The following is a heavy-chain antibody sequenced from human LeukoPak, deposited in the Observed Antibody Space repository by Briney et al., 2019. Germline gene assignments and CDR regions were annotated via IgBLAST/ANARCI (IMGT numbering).Heavy chain of an antibody. D-gene: IGHD6-13*01. V-gene: IGHV1-69*01. CDR1: GGTFSSYA. J-gene: IGHJ6*04. Sequence: ASVKVSCKASGGTFSSYAISWVRQAPGQGLEWMGGIIPIFSTANYAQKFQGRVTITADESTSTAYMELSSLRSEDTAVYYCARREVKAAPDDYYYYGMDVWGKGTTVTVSS. CDR2: IIPIFSTA. CDR3: ARREVKAAPDDYYYYGMDV.